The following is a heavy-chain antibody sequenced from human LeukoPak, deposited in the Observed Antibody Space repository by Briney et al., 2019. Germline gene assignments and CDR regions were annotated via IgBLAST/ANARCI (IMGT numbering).Heavy chain of an antibody. Sequence: ASVKVSCKASGYTFTGYYMHWVRQAPGQGLEWMGRINPNSGGTNYAQKFQGRVTMTRDTSNSTAYMELSRLRSDDTAVYYCARPYCSSTSCYYYYYGMDVWGQGTTVTVSS. V-gene: IGHV1-2*06. D-gene: IGHD2-2*01. CDR3: ARPYCSSTSCYYYYYGMDV. CDR1: GYTFTGYY. CDR2: INPNSGGT. J-gene: IGHJ6*02.